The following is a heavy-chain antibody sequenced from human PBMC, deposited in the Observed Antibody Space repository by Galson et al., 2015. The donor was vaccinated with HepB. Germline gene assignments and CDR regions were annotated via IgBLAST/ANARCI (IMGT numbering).Heavy chain of an antibody. CDR1: GFTFSSYW. J-gene: IGHJ4*02. V-gene: IGHV3-74*01. CDR3: ARSTGRGQINY. CDR2: IISDGSST. Sequence: SLRLSCAASGFTFSSYWMHWVRQAPGKGLEWVSRIISDGSSTSYADSVKGRFTITRDNAKNTLYLQMNSLRAEDTAVYYCARSTGRGQINYWGQGTLVTVSS. D-gene: IGHD3-16*01.